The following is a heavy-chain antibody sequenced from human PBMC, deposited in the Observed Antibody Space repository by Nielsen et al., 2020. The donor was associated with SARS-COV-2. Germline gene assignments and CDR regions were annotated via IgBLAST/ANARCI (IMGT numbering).Heavy chain of an antibody. J-gene: IGHJ5*02. CDR2: IHYSGST. D-gene: IGHD6-19*01. Sequence: SETLSLTCTFSGGSISSGGYYWSWIRQPPGKGLEWIGYIHYSGSTYYNPSLKSRVTISVDTSKNQFSLKLSSVTAADTAVYYCARRSRIARLVQGAYNWFDPWGQGTLVTVSS. CDR1: GGSISSGGYY. CDR3: ARRSRIARLVQGAYNWFDP. V-gene: IGHV4-31*03.